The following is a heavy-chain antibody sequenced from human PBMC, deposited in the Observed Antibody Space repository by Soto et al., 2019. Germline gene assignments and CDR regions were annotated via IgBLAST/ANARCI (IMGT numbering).Heavy chain of an antibody. CDR3: ARVKATLYRHYYFDY. J-gene: IGHJ4*02. Sequence: ASETLSLTCSVSGGTINSGDYFWSWIRQPPGKGLEWIGSIFYTGSTYYSPSLKSRASMSMDMSKSLFSLRLRSLTAADTAVYFCARVKATLYRHYYFDYWGQGTPVTVSS. CDR1: GGTINSGDYF. D-gene: IGHD5-12*01. CDR2: IFYTGST. V-gene: IGHV4-30-4*01.